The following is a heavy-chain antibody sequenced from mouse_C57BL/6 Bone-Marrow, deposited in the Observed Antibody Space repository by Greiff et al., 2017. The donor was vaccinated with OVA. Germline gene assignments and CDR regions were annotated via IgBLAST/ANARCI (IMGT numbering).Heavy chain of an antibody. Sequence: EVMLVESGGDLVKPGGSLKLSCAASGFTFSSYGMSWVRQTPDKRLEWVATISSGGSYTDYPDRVKGRFIISRDNAKNTLYLQMRSLKSEDTAMYYCARYYYGSIFYAMDYWGQGASVTVSS. J-gene: IGHJ4*01. CDR2: ISSGGSYT. D-gene: IGHD1-1*01. V-gene: IGHV5-6*01. CDR1: GFTFSSYG. CDR3: ARYYYGSIFYAMDY.